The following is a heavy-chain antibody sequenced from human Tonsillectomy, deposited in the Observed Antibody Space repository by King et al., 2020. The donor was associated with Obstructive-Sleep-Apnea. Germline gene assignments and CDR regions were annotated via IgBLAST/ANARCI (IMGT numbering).Heavy chain of an antibody. V-gene: IGHV3-23*04. J-gene: IGHJ6*02. Sequence: VQLVESGGGLVRPGGSLRLSCAASGFTLRSYAMNWVRRAPGKGLEWVSGISYRGGGTYYADSVKGRFTISRVNYNNTLYLQMNSLRADDTAIYYCATTALEDFDYYGLDVWGQGTTVTVFS. CDR3: ATTALEDFDYYGLDV. CDR2: ISYRGGGT. CDR1: GFTLRSYA. D-gene: IGHD3-16*01.